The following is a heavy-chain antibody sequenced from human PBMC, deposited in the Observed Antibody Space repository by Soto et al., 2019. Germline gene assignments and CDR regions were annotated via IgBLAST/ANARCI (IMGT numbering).Heavy chain of an antibody. CDR3: AKDLTDTTMVLYYYYYYGMDV. D-gene: IGHD5-18*01. CDR1: GFTFSSYW. J-gene: IGHJ6*02. V-gene: IGHV3-74*01. Sequence: GGSLRLSCAASGFTFSSYWMHWVRQAPGKGLVWVSRINSDGSSTSYADSVKGRFTISRDNARNTLYLQMNSLRAEDTAVYYCAKDLTDTTMVLYYYYYYGMDVWGQGTTVTVSS. CDR2: INSDGSST.